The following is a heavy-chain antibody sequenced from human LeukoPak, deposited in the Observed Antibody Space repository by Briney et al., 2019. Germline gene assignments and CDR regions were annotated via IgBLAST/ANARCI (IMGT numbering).Heavy chain of an antibody. J-gene: IGHJ4*02. CDR1: GFTFSSYA. V-gene: IGHV3-23*01. D-gene: IGHD3-9*01. Sequence: PGGSLRLSCAASGFTFSSYAMSWVRQAPGKGLERVSAISGSGGSTYYADSVKGRFTISRDNSKNTLYLQMNSLRAEDTAVYYCAKDAPEPYDILTGYYNGGYYFDYWGQGTLVTVSS. CDR3: AKDAPEPYDILTGYYNGGYYFDY. CDR2: ISGSGGST.